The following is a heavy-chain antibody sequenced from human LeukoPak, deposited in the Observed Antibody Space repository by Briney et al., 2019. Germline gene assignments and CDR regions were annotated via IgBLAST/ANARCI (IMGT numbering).Heavy chain of an antibody. Sequence: GGSLRLSCAASGITFSSYDMHWVRQATGKGLEWVSAIGPAGDTYYLGSVKGRFTISRENAKNSLFLQVNSLRAGDTAVYYCARGLAAPDTGLDANCWGQGTLVTVSS. CDR1: GITFSSYD. D-gene: IGHD6-13*01. CDR3: ARGLAAPDTGLDANC. V-gene: IGHV3-13*01. J-gene: IGHJ4*02. CDR2: IGPAGDT.